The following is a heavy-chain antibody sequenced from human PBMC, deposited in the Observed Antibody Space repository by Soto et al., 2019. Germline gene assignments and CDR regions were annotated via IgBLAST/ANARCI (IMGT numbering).Heavy chain of an antibody. J-gene: IGHJ6*02. CDR3: ARVTGIRYSSGWYLSYYYGMDV. D-gene: IGHD6-19*01. Sequence: PSETLSLTCTVSGGSISSYYWSWIRQPPGKGLEWIGYIYYSGSTNYNPSLKSRVTISVDTSKNQFSLKLSSVTAADTAVYYCARVTGIRYSSGWYLSYYYGMDVWGQGTTVTVSS. CDR2: IYYSGST. CDR1: GGSISSYY. V-gene: IGHV4-59*01.